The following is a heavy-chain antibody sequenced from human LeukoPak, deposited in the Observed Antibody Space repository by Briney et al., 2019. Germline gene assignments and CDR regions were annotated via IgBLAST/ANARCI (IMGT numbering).Heavy chain of an antibody. CDR3: ARVRSDYGGNWGAYFDY. Sequence: ASVKVSFKASGYTFTSYAMNWVRQAPGQGLEWMGWINTNTGNPTYAQGFTGRFVFSLDTSVSTAYLQISSRKAEDTAVYYCARVRSDYGGNWGAYFDYWGQGTLVTVSS. J-gene: IGHJ4*02. CDR2: INTNTGNP. CDR1: GYTFTSYA. D-gene: IGHD4-23*01. V-gene: IGHV7-4-1*02.